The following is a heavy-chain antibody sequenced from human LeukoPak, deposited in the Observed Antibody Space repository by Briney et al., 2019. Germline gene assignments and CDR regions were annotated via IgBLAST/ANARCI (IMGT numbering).Heavy chain of an antibody. J-gene: IGHJ6*03. V-gene: IGHV1-69*06. CDR1: GGTFSSYA. CDR3: ARATRYCSSTSCYTPYYYYYYMDV. CDR2: IIPIFGTA. D-gene: IGHD2-2*01. Sequence: ASVKVSCKASGGTFSSYAISWVRQAPGQGLEWMGGIIPIFGTANYAQKFQGRVTITADKSTSTAYMELSSLRSEDTAVYYCARATRYCSSTSCYTPYYYYYYMDVWGKGTTVTVSS.